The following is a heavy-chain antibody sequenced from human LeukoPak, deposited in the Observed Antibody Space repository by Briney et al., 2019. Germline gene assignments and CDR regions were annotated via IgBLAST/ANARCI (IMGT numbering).Heavy chain of an antibody. CDR1: GGSISSYY. CDR2: IYYSGST. CDR3: AREQPAYYYDSSGYR. Sequence: SETLSLTCTVSGGSISSYYWSWIRQPPGKGLEWIGYIYYSGSTNYNPSLKSRVTISVDTSKNQFSLKLSSVTAADTAVYYCAREQPAYYYDSSGYRWGQGTLVTVSS. V-gene: IGHV4-59*12. J-gene: IGHJ4*02. D-gene: IGHD3-22*01.